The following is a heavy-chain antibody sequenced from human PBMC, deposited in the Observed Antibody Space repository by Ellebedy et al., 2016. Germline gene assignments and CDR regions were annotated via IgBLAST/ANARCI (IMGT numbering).Heavy chain of an antibody. CDR1: GYSISSGYY. J-gene: IGHJ5*02. Sequence: GSLRLXXTVSGYSISSGYYWGWIRQPPGKGLEWIGSIYHSGSTYYNPSLKSRVTISVDTSKNQFSLKLSSVTAADTAVYYCARPKGLRHLWFDPWGQGTLVTVSS. V-gene: IGHV4-38-2*02. D-gene: IGHD4-17*01. CDR3: ARPKGLRHLWFDP. CDR2: IYHSGST.